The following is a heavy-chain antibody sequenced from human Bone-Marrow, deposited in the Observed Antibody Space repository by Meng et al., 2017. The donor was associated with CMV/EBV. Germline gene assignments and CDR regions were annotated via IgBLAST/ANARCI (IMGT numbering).Heavy chain of an antibody. D-gene: IGHD3-10*01. Sequence: GGSLRLSCVPSGFIFSDHYMSWIRQAPGKGLEWVSYISDSGNTIYVDSVKGRSTISRDNAKESLFLQMNSLRAEDTAVYYCARMRGAGPGGYFDVWGQGTLVTVSS. CDR1: GFIFSDHY. CDR2: ISDSGNTI. V-gene: IGHV3-11*01. CDR3: ARMRGAGPGGYFDV. J-gene: IGHJ4*02.